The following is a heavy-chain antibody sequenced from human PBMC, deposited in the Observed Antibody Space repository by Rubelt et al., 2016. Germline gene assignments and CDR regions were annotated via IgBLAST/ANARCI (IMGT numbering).Heavy chain of an antibody. D-gene: IGHD4-17*01. Sequence: QVQPVESGGGVVQPGRSLRLSCAASGFTFSSYGMHWVRQAPGKGLDWVAVIWYDGSNKYYADSVKGRFTISRDNSKNTLDLQMNSLRAEETAVYYCARDPRNDYGFNWGQGTLVTVSS. V-gene: IGHV3-33*01. CDR1: GFTFSSYG. J-gene: IGHJ4*02. CDR2: IWYDGSNK. CDR3: ARDPRNDYGFN.